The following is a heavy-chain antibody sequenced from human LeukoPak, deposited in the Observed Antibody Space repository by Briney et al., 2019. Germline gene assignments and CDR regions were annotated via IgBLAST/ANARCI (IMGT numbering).Heavy chain of an antibody. CDR2: ISSTGTDM. J-gene: IGHJ4*02. D-gene: IGHD2-21*01. CDR3: ARQSRWAYSFDY. CDR1: RFTFSDYY. Sequence: GGSLRLSCAASRFTFSDYYMSWIRQAPGRGLEWLAYISSTGTDMLYADSVKGRFTISRDNANKSLSLQMNSLRAEDTAVYYCARQSRWAYSFDYWGQGALVTVSS. V-gene: IGHV3-11*01.